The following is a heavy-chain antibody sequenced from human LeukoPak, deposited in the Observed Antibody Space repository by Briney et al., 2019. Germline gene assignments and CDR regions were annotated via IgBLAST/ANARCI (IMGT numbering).Heavy chain of an antibody. V-gene: IGHV1-69-2*01. CDR1: GYTFTDYY. CDR3: ATEDTLGVRNWFDP. D-gene: IGHD2-8*01. J-gene: IGHJ5*02. CDR2: VDPEDGET. Sequence: ASVKVSCKVSGYTFTDYYMHWVQQAPGKGLEWMGLVDPEDGETIYAEKFQGRVTITAATSTDTAYMELSSLRSEDTAVYYCATEDTLGVRNWFDPWGQGTLVTVSS.